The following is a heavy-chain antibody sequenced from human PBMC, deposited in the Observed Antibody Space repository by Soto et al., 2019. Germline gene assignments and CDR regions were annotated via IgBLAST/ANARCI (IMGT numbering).Heavy chain of an antibody. D-gene: IGHD3-22*01. CDR1: GGTFSSYA. CDR2: IIPIFGTA. Sequence: ASVKVSCKASGGTFSSYAISWVRQAPGQGLEWMGGIIPIFGTANYAQKFQGRVTITADESTSTDYMELSSLRSEDTGVYYCARPRKGYYYDSSGYYPPFDYWGQGTLVTVSS. CDR3: ARPRKGYYYDSSGYYPPFDY. J-gene: IGHJ4*02. V-gene: IGHV1-69*13.